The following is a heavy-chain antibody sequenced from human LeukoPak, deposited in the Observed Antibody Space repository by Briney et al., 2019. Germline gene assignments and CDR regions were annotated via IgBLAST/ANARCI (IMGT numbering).Heavy chain of an antibody. Sequence: GGSLRLSCAASGFPFSSYDMHWVRQAPGKGLEWVAVIWFDGGNRYYADSVKGRFTISRDNSKNTLYLQLNSLRAEDTAVYYCARDSLDTQPRQTAGDIFDYWGQGTLVTVSS. J-gene: IGHJ4*02. V-gene: IGHV3-33*08. D-gene: IGHD6-13*01. CDR2: IWFDGGNR. CDR3: ARDSLDTQPRQTAGDIFDY. CDR1: GFPFSSYD.